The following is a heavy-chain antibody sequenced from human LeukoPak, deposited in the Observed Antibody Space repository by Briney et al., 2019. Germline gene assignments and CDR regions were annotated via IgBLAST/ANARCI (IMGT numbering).Heavy chain of an antibody. CDR1: GGSISSYY. V-gene: IGHV4-59*01. Sequence: SETRSLTCTVSGGSISSYYWSWIRQPPGKGLEWIGYIYYIGSTNYNPSLKSRVTISVDTSKNQFSLKLSSVTAADTAVYYCARGVGGSSSPLDYWGQGTLVTVSS. D-gene: IGHD1-26*01. J-gene: IGHJ4*02. CDR3: ARGVGGSSSPLDY. CDR2: IYYIGST.